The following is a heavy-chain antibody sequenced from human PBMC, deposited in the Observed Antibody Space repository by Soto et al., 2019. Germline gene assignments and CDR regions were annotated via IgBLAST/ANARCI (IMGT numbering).Heavy chain of an antibody. CDR2: IWYDGSNK. CDR1: GFTFSSYG. J-gene: IGHJ4*02. Sequence: PGGSLRLSCAASGFTFSSYGMHWVRQAPGKGLEWVAVIWYDGSNKYYADSVKGRFTISRDNSKNTLYLQMNSLRAEDTAVYYCAREVPSGYCSGGSCNHRLVDYWGQGTLVTVSS. D-gene: IGHD2-15*01. CDR3: AREVPSGYCSGGSCNHRLVDY. V-gene: IGHV3-33*01.